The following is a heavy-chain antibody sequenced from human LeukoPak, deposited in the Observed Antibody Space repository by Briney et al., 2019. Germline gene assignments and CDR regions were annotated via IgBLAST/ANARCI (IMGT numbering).Heavy chain of an antibody. V-gene: IGHV4-59*01. D-gene: IGHD6-19*01. CDR3: AQSQWLVPRFDY. Sequence: SETLSLTCTVSGGFISSYYWSWIRQPPGKGLEWIGYIYYSGSTNYNPSLKSRVTISVDTSKNQFSLKLSSVTAADTAVYYCAQSQWLVPRFDYWGQGTLVTVSS. J-gene: IGHJ4*02. CDR2: IYYSGST. CDR1: GGFISSYY.